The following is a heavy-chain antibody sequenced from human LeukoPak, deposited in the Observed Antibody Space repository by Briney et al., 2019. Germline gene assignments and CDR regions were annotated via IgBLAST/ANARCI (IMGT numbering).Heavy chain of an antibody. V-gene: IGHV1-46*01. J-gene: IGHJ6*02. CDR2: INPSGGST. CDR1: GYTFTSYY. Sequence: ASVKVSCKASGYTFTSYYMHWVRQAPGQGLEWMGIINPSGGSTSYAQKFQGRVTMTRDTSTSTVYMELSSLRSEDTAVYYCARGPQAAAGTDYYYYGMDVWGQGTTVTVSS. CDR3: ARGPQAAAGTDYYYYGMDV. D-gene: IGHD6-13*01.